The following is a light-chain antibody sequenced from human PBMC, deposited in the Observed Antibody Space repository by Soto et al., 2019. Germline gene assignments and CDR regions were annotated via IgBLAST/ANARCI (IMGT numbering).Light chain of an antibody. Sequence: EIVLTQSPGTLSLSPGVRATLSCRASQSVSSSYLAWYQQKPGQPPRLLIFGASSRATGIPDRFTGSGSGTDFTLTITRLEPEDFAVYYCQHYRTSFGGGTKVEIK. CDR2: GAS. CDR1: QSVSSSY. CDR3: QHYRTS. V-gene: IGKV3-20*01. J-gene: IGKJ4*01.